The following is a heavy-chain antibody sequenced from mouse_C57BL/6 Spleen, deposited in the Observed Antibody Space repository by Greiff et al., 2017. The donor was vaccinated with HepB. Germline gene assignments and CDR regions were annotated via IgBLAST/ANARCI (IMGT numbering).Heavy chain of an antibody. V-gene: IGHV1-69*01. Sequence: QVQLQQPGAELVMPGASVKLSCKASGYTFTSYCMHWVKQRPGQGLEWIGEIDPSDSYTNYNQKFKGKSTLTVDKSSSTAYMQLSSLTSEDSAVYYCARGAITVGPYYFDYWGQGTTLTVSS. CDR2: IDPSDSYT. CDR3: ARGAITVGPYYFDY. CDR1: GYTFTSYC. D-gene: IGHD1-1*01. J-gene: IGHJ2*01.